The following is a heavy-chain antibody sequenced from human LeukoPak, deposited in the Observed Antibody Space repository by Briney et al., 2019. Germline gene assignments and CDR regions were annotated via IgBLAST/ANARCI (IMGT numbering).Heavy chain of an antibody. V-gene: IGHV1-18*01. J-gene: IGHJ5*02. CDR1: GYTFTSYG. Sequence: ASVKVSCKASGYTFTSYGISWVRQAPGQGLEWMGRISVHSGQTNYVQKFLDRVTMTTDTSTSTAYMELRSLGSGDTAVYYCAREGYYYHTSNGDDHWGQGTLVTVSS. D-gene: IGHD3-22*01. CDR3: AREGYYYHTSNGDDH. CDR2: ISVHSGQT.